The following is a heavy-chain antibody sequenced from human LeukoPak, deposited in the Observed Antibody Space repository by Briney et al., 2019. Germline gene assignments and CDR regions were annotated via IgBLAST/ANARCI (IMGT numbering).Heavy chain of an antibody. D-gene: IGHD5-24*01. V-gene: IGHV4-4*02. CDR3: ARGRRDGYNYTPISIRLDI. Sequence: SETLSLTCAVSGGSIISTNWWSWVRQPPGKGLEWIGEIYHSGSTNYNPSLKSRVTISVDNSKNQFSLNLSSVTAADTAVYYCARGRRDGYNYTPISIRLDIWGQGTMVTVSS. CDR1: GGSIISTNW. J-gene: IGHJ3*02. CDR2: IYHSGST.